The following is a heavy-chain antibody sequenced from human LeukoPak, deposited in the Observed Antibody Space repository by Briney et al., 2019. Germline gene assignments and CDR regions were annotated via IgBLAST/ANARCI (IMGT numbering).Heavy chain of an antibody. V-gene: IGHV4-39*07. D-gene: IGHD4-23*01. CDR2: IYYSGST. CDR3: ARIEDYGGNSVNY. CDR1: GGSISSSSYY. J-gene: IGHJ4*02. Sequence: PSETLPLTCTVSGGSISSSSYYWGWIRQPPGKGLEWIGSIYYSGSTYYNPSLKSRVTISVDTSKNQFSLKLSSVTAADTAVYYCARIEDYGGNSVNYWGQGTLVTVSS.